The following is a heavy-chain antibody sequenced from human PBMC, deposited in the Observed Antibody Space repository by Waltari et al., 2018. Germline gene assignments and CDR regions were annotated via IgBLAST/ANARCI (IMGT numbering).Heavy chain of an antibody. CDR3: ARPGRVGGGSLMGLDY. Sequence: TLSLTCSVSGGSISGTSYYWGWIRQPPGKGLEWIGSFIYNANTYYNPSLKSRITISVDTSKNQFSLQLTSVTAADTAMYYCARPGRVGGGSLMGLDYWGQGTLVTVSS. D-gene: IGHD2-15*01. CDR1: GGSISGTSYY. V-gene: IGHV4-39*01. CDR2: FIYNANT. J-gene: IGHJ4*02.